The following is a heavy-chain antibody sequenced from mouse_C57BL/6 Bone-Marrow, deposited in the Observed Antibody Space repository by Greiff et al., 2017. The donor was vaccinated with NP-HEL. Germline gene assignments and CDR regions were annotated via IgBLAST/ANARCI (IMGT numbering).Heavy chain of an antibody. D-gene: IGHD1-1*01. CDR1: GYAFTNYL. J-gene: IGHJ2*01. V-gene: IGHV1-54*01. CDR3: ARGYYGSSSFYFDY. CDR2: INPGSGGT. Sequence: VQLVESGAELVRPGTSVKVSCKASGYAFTNYLIEWVKQRPGQGLEWIGVINPGSGGTNYNEKFKGKATLTADKSSSTAYMQLSSLTSEDSAVYFCARGYYGSSSFYFDYWGQGTTLTVSS.